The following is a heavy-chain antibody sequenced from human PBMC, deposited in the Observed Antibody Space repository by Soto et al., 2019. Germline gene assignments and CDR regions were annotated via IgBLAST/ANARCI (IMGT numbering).Heavy chain of an antibody. CDR3: ARMVGDSVIFTCDPQILYNMDV. Sequence: PSKTLSLTCTVYGGSSSVYYWSWIRQPAGKGLEWIGRIYTSGRTNYSPSLKSRVTMSVDTSKNQFSLKLRSVTAADTAVYYCARMVGDSVIFTCDPQILYNMDVCGQGTTVTVSS. CDR2: IYTSGRT. V-gene: IGHV4-4*07. CDR1: GGSSSVYY. D-gene: IGHD3-10*01. J-gene: IGHJ6*02.